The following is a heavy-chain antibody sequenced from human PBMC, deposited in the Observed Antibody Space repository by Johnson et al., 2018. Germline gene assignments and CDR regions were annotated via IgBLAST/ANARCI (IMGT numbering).Heavy chain of an antibody. Sequence: VQLVESGGGLVQPGGSLRLSCAASGFTFSSYALSWVHQAPGKGLEWVSVISVSGRSTYYADSVKGRFTISRDNSKNTLYLQMNSRRAEDTGVYYCAKGGGSYAFDIWGQGTMVTVSA. V-gene: IGHV3-23*04. CDR1: GFTFSSYA. CDR3: AKGGGSYAFDI. D-gene: IGHD2-15*01. CDR2: ISVSGRST. J-gene: IGHJ3*02.